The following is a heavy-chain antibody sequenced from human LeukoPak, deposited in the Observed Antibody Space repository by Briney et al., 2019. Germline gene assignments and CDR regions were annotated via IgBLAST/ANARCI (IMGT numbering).Heavy chain of an antibody. J-gene: IGHJ6*01. Sequence: GGSLRLSCEVSGFSFDDYAMHWVRQVPGKGLEWVSGISWNSGNIGYADSVKGRFTISRDKAKNSLYLQMNSLRAEDTALYYCGKDRFATEYYYYYGMDVWGQGTTVTVSS. CDR1: GFSFDDYA. D-gene: IGHD2-15*01. V-gene: IGHV3-9*01. CDR2: ISWNSGNI. CDR3: GKDRFATEYYYYYGMDV.